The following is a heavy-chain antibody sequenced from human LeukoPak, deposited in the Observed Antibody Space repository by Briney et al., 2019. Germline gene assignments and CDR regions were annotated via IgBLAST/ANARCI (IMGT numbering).Heavy chain of an antibody. D-gene: IGHD3-3*01. J-gene: IGHJ6*03. CDR2: ISYDGSNK. Sequence: GGSLRLSCVASGFTFSSYVMHWVRQAPGKGLEWVAVISYDGSNKYYADSVRGRFTISRDNSKSTLYLQMNSLRAEDTAVYYCARSGVTIFGVFNLVGVRNCYMDVWGKGTTVTVSS. CDR1: GFTFSSYV. CDR3: ARSGVTIFGVFNLVGVRNCYMDV. V-gene: IGHV3-30*04.